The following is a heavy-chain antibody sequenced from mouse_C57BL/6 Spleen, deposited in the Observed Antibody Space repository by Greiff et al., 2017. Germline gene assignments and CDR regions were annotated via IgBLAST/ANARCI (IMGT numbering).Heavy chain of an antibody. CDR3: ARSHYYGSRWYFNV. V-gene: IGHV1-82*01. Sequence: QVQLQQSGPELVKPGASVKISCKASGYAFSSSWMNWVKQRPGKGLEWIGRIYPGDGDTNYNGKFKGKATLTADQSTSTAYMQLSSLTSEDTAVYFCARSHYYGSRWYFNVWGTGTTVTVSS. D-gene: IGHD1-1*01. CDR1: GYAFSSSW. J-gene: IGHJ1*03. CDR2: IYPGDGDT.